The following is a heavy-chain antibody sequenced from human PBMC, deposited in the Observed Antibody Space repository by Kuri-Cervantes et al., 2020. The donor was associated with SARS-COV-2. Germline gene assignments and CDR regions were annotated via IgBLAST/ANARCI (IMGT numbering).Heavy chain of an antibody. Sequence: GESLKISCAASGFTFSSYSMNWVRQAPGKGLEWVSYISSSSGTIYYADSVKGRFTISRDNAKNSLYLQMNSLRAEDTAVYYCARDLSSGLWAFDYWGQGTLVTVSS. J-gene: IGHJ4*02. CDR2: ISSSSGTI. CDR1: GFTFSSYS. D-gene: IGHD5-18*01. CDR3: ARDLSSGLWAFDY. V-gene: IGHV3-48*01.